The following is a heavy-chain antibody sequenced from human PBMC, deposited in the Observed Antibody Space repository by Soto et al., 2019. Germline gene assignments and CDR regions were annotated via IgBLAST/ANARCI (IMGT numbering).Heavy chain of an antibody. CDR3: AKDIYGDYEGFWFYP. CDR1: GFTFDDYA. CDR2: ISWNSGSI. Sequence: EVQLVESGGGLVQTGRSLRLSCAASGFTFDDYAMHWVRQAPGKGLEWVSGISWNSGSIGYADSVKGRFTISRDNAKNSLYLQMNSLRAEDTALYYCAKDIYGDYEGFWFYPWGQGTLVTVSS. J-gene: IGHJ5*02. V-gene: IGHV3-9*01. D-gene: IGHD4-17*01.